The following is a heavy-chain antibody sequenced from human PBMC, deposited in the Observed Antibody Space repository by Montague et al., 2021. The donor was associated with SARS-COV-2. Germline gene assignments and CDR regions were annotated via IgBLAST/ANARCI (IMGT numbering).Heavy chain of an antibody. CDR1: GGSFSGYY. CDR2: INHGGST. CDR3: ARLRDGVVPSPILGIGPYFTYYYMDV. D-gene: IGHD2-15*01. J-gene: IGHJ6*03. Sequence: SETLSLTCAVQGGSFSGYYWNWIRQRPGKGLEWIGEINHGGSTNYNPSLKNRLTISADTSKNQFSLKLTSVAATDTAVYYCARLRDGVVPSPILGIGPYFTYYYMDVWGKGTTVTVS. V-gene: IGHV4-34*01.